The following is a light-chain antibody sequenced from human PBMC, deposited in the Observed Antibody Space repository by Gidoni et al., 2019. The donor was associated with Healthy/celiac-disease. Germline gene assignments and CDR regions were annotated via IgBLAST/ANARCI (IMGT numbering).Light chain of an antibody. J-gene: IGLJ2*01. Sequence: QSALTQPASVSGSPGQSITISCTGTSSDVGRYHYVSWYQQHPGKAPKLMIYDVSNRPSGVSSRFSGSKSGNTASLPISGLQAEDEADYYCSSYTSSSTPVVFGGGTKLTVL. CDR3: SSYTSSSTPVV. CDR2: DVS. V-gene: IGLV2-14*01. CDR1: SSDVGRYHY.